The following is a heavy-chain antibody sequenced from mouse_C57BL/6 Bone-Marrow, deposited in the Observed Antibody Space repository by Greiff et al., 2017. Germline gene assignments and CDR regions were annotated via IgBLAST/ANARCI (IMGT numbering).Heavy chain of an antibody. V-gene: IGHV1-85*01. CDR1: GYTFTSYD. D-gene: IGHD1-1*01. CDR2: IYPRDGST. Sequence: QVQLQQSGPELVKPGASVKLSCKASGYTFTSYDLNWVKQRPGQGLEWIGWIYPRDGSTKYNEKFKGKATLTVDTSSSTAYMELHSLTSEDSAVYFCARLDFDGSGGDWYFDVWGTGTTVTVSS. CDR3: ARLDFDGSGGDWYFDV. J-gene: IGHJ1*03.